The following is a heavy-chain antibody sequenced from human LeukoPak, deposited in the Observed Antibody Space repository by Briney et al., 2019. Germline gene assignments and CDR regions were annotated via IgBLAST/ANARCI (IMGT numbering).Heavy chain of an antibody. J-gene: IGHJ4*02. CDR2: ISYDGSNK. CDR3: GRDARRPRDVVVTSDDLDY. V-gene: IGHV3-30*01. Sequence: GGSLRLSCAASGFTFSSYAMHWVRQAPGKGLEWVAVISYDGSNKYYADSVKGRFTISRDNSKNTLYLQMNSLRAEDTAVYYCGRDARRPRDVVVTSDDLDYWGQGTLVTVS. CDR1: GFTFSSYA. D-gene: IGHD2-21*02.